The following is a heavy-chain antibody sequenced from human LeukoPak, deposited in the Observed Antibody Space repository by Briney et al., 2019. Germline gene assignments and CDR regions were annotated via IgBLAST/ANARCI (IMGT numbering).Heavy chain of an antibody. V-gene: IGHV4-59*12. J-gene: IGHJ4*02. D-gene: IGHD6-13*01. Sequence: PSETLSLTCTVSGGSISNYYWSWIRQPPGKGLEYIGYIYYSGSTNYNPSLESRVTISVDASKNQSSLKLSSVTAADTAVYYCAREVSAAGTVKWFDYWGQGTLVTVSS. CDR3: AREVSAAGTVKWFDY. CDR1: GGSISNYY. CDR2: IYYSGST.